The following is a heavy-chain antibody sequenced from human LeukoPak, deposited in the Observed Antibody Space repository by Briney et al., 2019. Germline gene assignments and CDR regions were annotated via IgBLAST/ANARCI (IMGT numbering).Heavy chain of an antibody. V-gene: IGHV4-59*08. CDR1: GVSISSHY. Sequence: TSETLSLTCTVSGVSISSHYWSRIRQPPGKGLEWIGYIYYSGSTNYNPSLNSRATMSVDTSKHQFSLKLNFVTAADTAVYYRARQGSGWYYFDYWGQGTVVTVSS. J-gene: IGHJ4*02. CDR3: ARQGSGWYYFDY. D-gene: IGHD6-19*01. CDR2: IYYSGST.